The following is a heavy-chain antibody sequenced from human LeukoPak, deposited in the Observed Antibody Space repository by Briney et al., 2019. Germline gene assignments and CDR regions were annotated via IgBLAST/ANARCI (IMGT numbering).Heavy chain of an antibody. CDR2: INHSGST. D-gene: IGHD3-10*01. CDR1: GGSFSGYY. V-gene: IGHV4-34*01. J-gene: IGHJ6*04. CDR3: ARGLRRGSGKKAYYYYGMDV. Sequence: SQTLSLTCAVYGGSFSGYYWSWIRQPPGKGLEWIGEINHSGSTNYNPSLKSRVTISVDTSKNQFSLKLSSVTAADTAVYYCARGLRRGSGKKAYYYYGMDVWGKGTTVTVSS.